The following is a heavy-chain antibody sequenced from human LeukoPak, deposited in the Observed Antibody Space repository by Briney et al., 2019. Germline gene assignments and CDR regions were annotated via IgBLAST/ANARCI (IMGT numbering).Heavy chain of an antibody. Sequence: GGSLRLSCAASGFTFGSYEMNWVRQAPGKGLEWVGRIKSKSDGGTTDHAAPVKGRFIISRDDSKNTLNLQMNSLKTEDTAVYYCTTYNSRDAFDIWGQGTMVTVSS. V-gene: IGHV3-15*01. D-gene: IGHD2/OR15-2a*01. J-gene: IGHJ3*02. CDR3: TTYNSRDAFDI. CDR2: IKSKSDGGTT. CDR1: GFTFGSYE.